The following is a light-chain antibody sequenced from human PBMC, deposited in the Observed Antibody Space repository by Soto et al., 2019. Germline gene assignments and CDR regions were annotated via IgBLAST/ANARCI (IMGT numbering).Light chain of an antibody. CDR2: AAS. Sequence: DIQMTQSPSSLSAFVGDSVTLTCRASQGIRNYLAWYQQKPGKAPKLLISAASTLQSGVPSRFSGSGSGTDFNLTLSSLQPEDVATCSCQKYSSAPLTFGGGTKVEIK. CDR3: QKYSSAPLT. CDR1: QGIRNY. V-gene: IGKV1-27*01. J-gene: IGKJ4*01.